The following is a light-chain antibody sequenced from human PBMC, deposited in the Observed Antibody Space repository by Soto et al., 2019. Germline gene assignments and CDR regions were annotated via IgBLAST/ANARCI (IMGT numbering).Light chain of an antibody. CDR2: GAS. V-gene: IGKV3-20*01. J-gene: IGKJ3*01. Sequence: EIVLMQSPGTLSLSPGERATLSCRASQSVSNNYLAWFQQKPGQAPRVLIYGASSRATGIPDRFSGSGSGTDFTLTISRLESEDFAVYYCQQYDTSPFTFGPGTKVDVK. CDR1: QSVSNNY. CDR3: QQYDTSPFT.